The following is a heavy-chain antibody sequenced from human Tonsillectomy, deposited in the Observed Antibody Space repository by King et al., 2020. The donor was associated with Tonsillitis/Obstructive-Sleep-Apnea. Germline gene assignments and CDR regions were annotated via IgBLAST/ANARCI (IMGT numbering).Heavy chain of an antibody. D-gene: IGHD4-17*01. CDR2: INSDWMST. CDR1: GFTFSSYW. J-gene: IGHJ4*02. Sequence: VQLVESGGGLVQPGGSLRLSCAASGFTFSSYWMHWVRQAPGKGLVWVSRINSDWMSTSYADSVKGRFTISRDNAKNTLYLQMNSLRAEDTAVYYCARVSDGDYGFDYWGQGTLVTVSS. V-gene: IGHV3-74*01. CDR3: ARVSDGDYGFDY.